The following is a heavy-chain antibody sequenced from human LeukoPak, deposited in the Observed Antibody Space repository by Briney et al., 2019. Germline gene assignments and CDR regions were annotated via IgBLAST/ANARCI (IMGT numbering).Heavy chain of an antibody. CDR3: ARDRGRSGSHFDY. D-gene: IGHD1-26*01. V-gene: IGHV3-73*01. Sequence: GGSLRLSCAASGFTFSGSAMHWVRQASGKGLEWVGRIRSKADSYATAYAASVKGRFTISRDDSKNTANLQMNSLKTEDTAVYYCARDRGRSGSHFDYWGQGTLVTVSS. J-gene: IGHJ4*02. CDR1: GFTFSGSA. CDR2: IRSKADSYAT.